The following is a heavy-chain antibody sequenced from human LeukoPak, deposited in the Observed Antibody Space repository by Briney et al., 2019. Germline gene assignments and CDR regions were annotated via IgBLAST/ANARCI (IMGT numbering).Heavy chain of an antibody. J-gene: IGHJ3*02. CDR1: GGTFSSYA. Sequence: SVKVSCKASGGTFSSYAISWVRQAPGQGLEWMGRIIPIFGTANYAQKFQGRVTITTDESTSTAYMELSSLRSEDTAVYYCARMFTMIVGGAFDIWGQGTMVTVSS. CDR2: IIPIFGTA. D-gene: IGHD3-22*01. CDR3: ARMFTMIVGGAFDI. V-gene: IGHV1-69*05.